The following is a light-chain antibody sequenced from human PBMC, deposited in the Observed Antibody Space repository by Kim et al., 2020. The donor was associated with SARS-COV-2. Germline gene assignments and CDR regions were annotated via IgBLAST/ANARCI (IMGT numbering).Light chain of an antibody. V-gene: IGKV3-11*01. CDR1: QCVSRF. CDR3: QDRSTWPIT. J-gene: IGKJ5*01. CDR2: DAS. Sequence: GERATPSRRASQCVSRFLTWGPHKTCQAPKLLIQDASNRATGNPARFSGRGSETDFTLTIRSLEPEDFAIYYCQDRSTWPITFGQGTRLEIK.